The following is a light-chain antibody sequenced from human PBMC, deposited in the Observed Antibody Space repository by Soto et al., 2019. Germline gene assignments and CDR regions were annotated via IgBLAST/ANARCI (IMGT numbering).Light chain of an antibody. CDR2: WAS. J-gene: IGKJ1*01. CDR1: QTILYSSNNNNY. Sequence: DIVMTQSPDSLAVSLGERATINCESSQTILYSSNNNNYLAWYQQKPGQPPKLPIYWASTRESGVPDRFSGTWSGTDFTLTISSLQAEDVAVYYCHQYLSAPWTFGQGTKVEIK. CDR3: HQYLSAPWT. V-gene: IGKV4-1*01.